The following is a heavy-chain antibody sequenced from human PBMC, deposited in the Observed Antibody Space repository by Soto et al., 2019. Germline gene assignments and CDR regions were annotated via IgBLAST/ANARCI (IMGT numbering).Heavy chain of an antibody. CDR3: ARYITDEVGFDP. D-gene: IGHD1-20*01. CDR2: IYYSGST. CDR1: GGSISSGDYY. J-gene: IGHJ5*02. Sequence: SETLSLTCTVSGGSISSGDYYWSWIRQHPGKGLEWIGYIYYSGSTNYNPSLKSRVTISVDMSKNQFSLKLSSVTAADTAVYYCARYITDEVGFDPWGQGTLVTVSS. V-gene: IGHV4-61*08.